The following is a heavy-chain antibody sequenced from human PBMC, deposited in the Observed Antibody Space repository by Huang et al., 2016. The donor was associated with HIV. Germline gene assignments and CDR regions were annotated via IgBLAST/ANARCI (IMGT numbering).Heavy chain of an antibody. J-gene: IGHJ4*02. CDR3: ARQVDGFRSHFDF. Sequence: EVLLVQSGAELKEPGESLKISCKASGYGFSSYWIGWVRQKPGKGLEWMGVIDPRDSETKYSPSFDGQVTISADKSTRTAYLQWESLKAPDTAIDFCARQVDGFRSHFDFWGQGTLVSVSS. V-gene: IGHV5-51*01. D-gene: IGHD5-18*01. CDR1: GYGFSSYW. CDR2: IDPRDSET.